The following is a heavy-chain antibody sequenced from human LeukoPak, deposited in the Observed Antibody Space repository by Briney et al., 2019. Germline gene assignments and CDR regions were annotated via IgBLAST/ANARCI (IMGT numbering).Heavy chain of an antibody. J-gene: IGHJ6*02. D-gene: IGHD2-15*01. CDR3: ARAKYCSGGSCYSYYYYGMDV. Sequence: ASVKVSCKDSGHIFTGYYIHWVRQAPGQGLEWMAWIHAETGVTYYAQKFQGRVTMTRDTSISTAYMELSRLRSDDTAVYYCARAKYCSGGSCYSYYYYGMDVWGQGTTVTVSS. CDR2: IHAETGVT. CDR1: GHIFTGYY. V-gene: IGHV1-2*02.